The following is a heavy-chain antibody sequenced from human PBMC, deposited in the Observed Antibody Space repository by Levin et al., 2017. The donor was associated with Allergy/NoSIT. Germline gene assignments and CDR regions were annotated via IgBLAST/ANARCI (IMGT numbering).Heavy chain of an antibody. CDR3: ARGYCTGDSCLNDY. Sequence: ASVKVSCKASGYTFTSYAIDWVRQAPGQSLEWMGWMNAGNGNTKYSQNLQGRVTLTRDTSATTAYMELSSLRYEDTAVYYCARGYCTGDSCLNDYWGQGTLVTVSS. J-gene: IGHJ4*02. D-gene: IGHD2-8*02. V-gene: IGHV1-3*01. CDR2: MNAGNGNT. CDR1: GYTFTSYA.